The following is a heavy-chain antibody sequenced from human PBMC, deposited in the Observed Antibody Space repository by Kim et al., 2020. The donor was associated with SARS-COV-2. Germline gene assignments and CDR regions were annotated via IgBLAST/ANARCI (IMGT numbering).Heavy chain of an antibody. D-gene: IGHD2-8*02. V-gene: IGHV1-3*01. CDR2: KT. J-gene: IGHJ4*02. CDR3: ARDLFHTGFDY. Sequence: KTRFSQQYQGRVTFTRDTSADTAYMELSSLRSEDTAVYYCARDLFHTGFDYWGQGTLVAVSS.